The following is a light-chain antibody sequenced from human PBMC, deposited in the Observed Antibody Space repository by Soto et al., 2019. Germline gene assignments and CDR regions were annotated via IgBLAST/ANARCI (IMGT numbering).Light chain of an antibody. V-gene: IGLV3-21*02. Sequence: SYELTQPPSVSVAPGQTARISCGGNDIASKSVHWSQQKPGQAPVLVVYDDNDRPSGIPERLSGSNSGDTATLTISRVEAGDEADYYCQLWDSSSDRYVFGTGTKVTV. CDR1: DIASKS. CDR2: DDN. J-gene: IGLJ1*01. CDR3: QLWDSSSDRYV.